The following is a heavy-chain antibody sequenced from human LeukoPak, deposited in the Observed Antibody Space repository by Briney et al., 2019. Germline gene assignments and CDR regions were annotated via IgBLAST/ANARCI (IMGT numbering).Heavy chain of an antibody. CDR1: GFTFSNYA. D-gene: IGHD6-19*01. Sequence: PGGSLRLSCAASGFTFSNYAMDWVRQAPGKGLEWVSVVRGSGTATYYADSVKGRFTISRDNSKNTLYLQMSSLRAEDTAVYFCAKSGGAIAVSSRPYHFDFWGQGTLVTVSS. CDR2: VRGSGTAT. CDR3: AKSGGAIAVSSRPYHFDF. V-gene: IGHV3-23*01. J-gene: IGHJ4*02.